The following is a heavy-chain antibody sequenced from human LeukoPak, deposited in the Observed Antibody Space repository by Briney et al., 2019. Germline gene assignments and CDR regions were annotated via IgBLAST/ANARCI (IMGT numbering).Heavy chain of an antibody. J-gene: IGHJ3*02. D-gene: IGHD4-17*01. CDR1: GGSFSGYY. V-gene: IGHV4-34*01. CDR2: INHSGCT. Sequence: SETLSLTCAVYGGSFSGYYWSWIRQPPGKGLEWIGEINHSGCTNYNPSLKSRVTISVDTSKNQFSLKLSSATAADTAVYYCASNDYGDYGAFDIWGQGTMVTVSS. CDR3: ASNDYGDYGAFDI.